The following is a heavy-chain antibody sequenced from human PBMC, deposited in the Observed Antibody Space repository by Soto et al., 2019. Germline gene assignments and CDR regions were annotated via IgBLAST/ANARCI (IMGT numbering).Heavy chain of an antibody. CDR3: ARVRSSDYYFDY. CDR1: GFTFSDHY. D-gene: IGHD1-26*01. J-gene: IGHJ4*02. Sequence: EVQLVESGGGLVQPGGSLRLSCAASGFTFSDHYMDWVRQAPGKGLEWVGRTRNKANSYTTEYAASVKGRFTISRDDSKNSLYLQMNSLKTDDTAVYYCARVRSSDYYFDYWGQGTLVTVSA. V-gene: IGHV3-72*01. CDR2: TRNKANSYTT.